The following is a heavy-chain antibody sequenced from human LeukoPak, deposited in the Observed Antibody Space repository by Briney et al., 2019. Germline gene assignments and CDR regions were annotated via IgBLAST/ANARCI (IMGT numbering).Heavy chain of an antibody. Sequence: GGSLRLSCAASGFTFSSYEMNWVRQAPGKGLEWVSYISSSGGTIYYADSVKGRFTISRDNAKNSLYLQMNSLRAEDTAVYYCARQIRWYTAFDIWGQGTMVTVSS. CDR2: ISSSGGTI. D-gene: IGHD4-23*01. CDR3: ARQIRWYTAFDI. V-gene: IGHV3-48*03. J-gene: IGHJ3*02. CDR1: GFTFSSYE.